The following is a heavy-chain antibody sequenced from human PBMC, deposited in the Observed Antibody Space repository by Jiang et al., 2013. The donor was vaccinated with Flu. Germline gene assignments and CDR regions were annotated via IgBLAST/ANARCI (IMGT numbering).Heavy chain of an antibody. CDR2: IYYSGST. Sequence: GLVKPSETLSLTCTVSGGSISSSSYYWGWIRQPPGKGLEWIGSIYYSGSTYYNPSLKSRVTISVDTSKNQFSLKLSSVTAADTAVYYCARLGGIAAAGPYFDYWGQGTLVTVSS. D-gene: IGHD6-13*01. J-gene: IGHJ4*02. CDR3: ARLGGIAAAGPYFDY. CDR1: GGSISSSSYY. V-gene: IGHV4-39*07.